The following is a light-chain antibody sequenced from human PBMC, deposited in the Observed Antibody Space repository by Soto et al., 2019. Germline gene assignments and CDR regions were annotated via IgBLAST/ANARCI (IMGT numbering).Light chain of an antibody. J-gene: IGKJ5*01. V-gene: IGKV1-12*01. CDR1: QGLSSR. CDR3: QQGNSFPFT. Sequence: DIQMTQSPSSVSASVGDRVTFTCRASQGLSSRLAWYQHRPGQAPKLLIYAASSLQTGVTSRFSGSGSGTDFTLTISGLQPEDSATYYCQQGNSFPFTFGQGTRLDIK. CDR2: AAS.